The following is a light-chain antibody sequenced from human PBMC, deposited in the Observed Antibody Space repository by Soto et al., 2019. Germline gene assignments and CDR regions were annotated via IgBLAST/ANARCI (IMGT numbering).Light chain of an antibody. CDR2: AAS. V-gene: IGKV1-8*01. CDR3: QQYYSYPWT. CDR1: QGISSY. Sequence: AIRRTPSPSSFSASKGDRVTITCRASQGISSYLAWYQQKPGKAPKLLIYAASTLQSGVPSRFSGSGSGTDFTLTISCLQSEDFATYYCQQYYSYPWTFGQGTKVDI. J-gene: IGKJ1*01.